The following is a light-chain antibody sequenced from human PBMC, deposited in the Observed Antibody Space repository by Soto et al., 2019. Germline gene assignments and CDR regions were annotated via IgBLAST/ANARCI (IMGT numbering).Light chain of an antibody. Sequence: QSVLTQPPSASATPGQTVTISCSGGSSGIGSASVYWYQHLPGAAPKLLTYVNDQRPSGVPDRFSGSKSGTSASLAISGLRSEDEGDYYCAAWDDRLSGDVFGTGTKVTVL. J-gene: IGLJ1*01. CDR2: VND. V-gene: IGLV1-47*02. CDR3: AAWDDRLSGDV. CDR1: SSGIGSAS.